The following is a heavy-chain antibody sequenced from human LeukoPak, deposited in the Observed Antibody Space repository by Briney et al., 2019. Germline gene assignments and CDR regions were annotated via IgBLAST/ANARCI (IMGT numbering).Heavy chain of an antibody. J-gene: IGHJ6*02. CDR3: AREQGSYYGSGSWYYYYGMDV. CDR2: ISYDGSNK. CDR1: GFTFSSYA. V-gene: IGHV3-30-3*01. Sequence: PGRSLRLSCAASGFTFSSYAMHWVRQAPGKGLEWVAVISYDGSNKYYADSVKGRFTISRDNSKNTLYLQMNSLRAEDTAVYYCAREQGSYYGSGSWYYYYGMDVWGQGTTVTVSS. D-gene: IGHD3-10*01.